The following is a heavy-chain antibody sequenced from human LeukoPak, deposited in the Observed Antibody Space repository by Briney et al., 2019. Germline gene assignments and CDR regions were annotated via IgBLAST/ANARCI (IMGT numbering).Heavy chain of an antibody. D-gene: IGHD2-21*01. Sequence: ASVKVSCKTSGYSFTDYYMHWVRQAPGQGLEWMGWINPNSGGTSSAQKFQGRVTMTRDTSVTTVYMEVSWLTSDDTAIYYCARADRLHGGPYLIGPWGQGTLVTVSS. CDR3: ARADRLHGGPYLIGP. J-gene: IGHJ5*02. V-gene: IGHV1-2*02. CDR1: GYSFTDYY. CDR2: INPNSGGT.